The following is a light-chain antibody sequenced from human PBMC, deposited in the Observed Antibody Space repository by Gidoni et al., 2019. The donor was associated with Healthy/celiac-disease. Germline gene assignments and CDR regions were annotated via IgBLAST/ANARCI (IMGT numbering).Light chain of an antibody. CDR1: ELGDKY. V-gene: IGLV3-1*01. CDR2: QDS. CDR3: QAWDSSTAV. J-gene: IGLJ2*01. Sequence: SYELTKPPAVSGSPGQTASITCSGDELGDKYACWYQQKPGQSPVLVIYQDSKRPSGIPERFSGSNSGNTATLTISGTQAMDEADYYCQAWDSSTAVFGGGTKLTVL.